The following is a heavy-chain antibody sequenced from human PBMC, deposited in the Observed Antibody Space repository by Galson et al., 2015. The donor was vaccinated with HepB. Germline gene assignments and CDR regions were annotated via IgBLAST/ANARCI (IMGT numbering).Heavy chain of an antibody. J-gene: IGHJ4*02. CDR2: IYPGDSDT. V-gene: IGHV5-51*01. D-gene: IGHD6-13*01. CDR1: GYSFTSYW. Sequence: QSGAEVKKPGESLRISCKGSGYSFTSYWISWVRQMPGKGLEWMGIIYPGDSDTRYSPSFQGQVTISADKSISTAYLQWSSLKASDTAMYYCARWGTGYSSSWDPTPFDYWGQGTLVTVSS. CDR3: ARWGTGYSSSWDPTPFDY.